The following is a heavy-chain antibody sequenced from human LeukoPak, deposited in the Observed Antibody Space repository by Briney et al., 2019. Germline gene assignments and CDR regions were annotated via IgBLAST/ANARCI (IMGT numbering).Heavy chain of an antibody. D-gene: IGHD1-20*01. J-gene: IGHJ4*02. V-gene: IGHV4-4*02. CDR2: IYHSGTT. CDR1: GGSISSNW. CDR3: ARHIAITGLRGFDY. Sequence: SETLSLTCAVSGGSISSNWWSWVRQPPGKGLEWIGEIYHSGTTNSNPSLKSRVTISVDKTKNQFSLSLSSVTAADTAVYYCARHIAITGLRGFDYWGQGTLVTVSS.